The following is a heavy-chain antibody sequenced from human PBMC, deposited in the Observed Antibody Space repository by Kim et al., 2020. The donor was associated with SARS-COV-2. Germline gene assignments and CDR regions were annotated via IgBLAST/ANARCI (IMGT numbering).Heavy chain of an antibody. V-gene: IGHV1-3*01. D-gene: IGHD2-8*01. J-gene: IGHJ4*01. CDR2: INAGNGDT. CDR1: GYTFTDYC. Sequence: ASVKVSCKASGYTFTDYCMHWVRQAPGQRLEWMGWINAGNGDTIYSQKFQDRVTFSSDTSATTAYMELSSLRSEDAAVYYCARPSYCYNGICPYYDYWG. CDR3: ARPSYCYNGICPYYDY.